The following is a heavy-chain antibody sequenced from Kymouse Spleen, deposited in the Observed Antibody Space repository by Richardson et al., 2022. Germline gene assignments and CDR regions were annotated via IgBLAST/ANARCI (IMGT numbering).Heavy chain of an antibody. CDR2: IYYSGST. CDR3: ARRHNWNYEVDY. D-gene: IGHD1-7*01. CDR1: GGSISSSSYY. J-gene: IGHJ4*02. Sequence: QLQLQESGPGLVKPSETLSLTCTVSGGSISSSSYYWGWIRQPPGKGLEWIGSIYYSGSTYYNPSLKSRVTISVDTSKNQFSLKLSSVTAADTAVYYCARRHNWNYEVDYWGQGTLVTVSS. V-gene: IGHV4-39*01.